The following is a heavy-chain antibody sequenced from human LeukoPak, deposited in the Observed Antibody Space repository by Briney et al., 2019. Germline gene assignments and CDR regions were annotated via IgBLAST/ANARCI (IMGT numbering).Heavy chain of an antibody. CDR3: AVSGYSLNYYGMDV. J-gene: IGHJ6*02. CDR1: GFTFSSYS. V-gene: IGHV3-21*01. D-gene: IGHD3-3*01. CDR2: ISSSSSYI. Sequence: GSLRLSCAASGFTFSSYSMNWVRQAPGKGLEWVSSISSSSSYIYYADSVKGRFTISRDNAKNSLYLQTNSLRAEDTAVYYCAVSGYSLNYYGMDVWGQGTTVTVSS.